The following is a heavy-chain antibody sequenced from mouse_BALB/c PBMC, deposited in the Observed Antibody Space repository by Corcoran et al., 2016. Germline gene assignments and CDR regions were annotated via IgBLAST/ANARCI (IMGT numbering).Heavy chain of an antibody. J-gene: IGHJ3*01. V-gene: IGHV1-84*02. CDR1: GYTCTDSY. CDR2: IYHGSGNT. Sequence: QIQLQQSGPELVKPGASVKISCKASGYTCTDSYINWVKQKPGQGLEWIGWIYHGSGNTKYNEKFKGKATLTVDTSSSTAYMQLSSLTFEDTAVYFCARGAGADWGQGTLGTVSA. CDR3: ARGAGAD.